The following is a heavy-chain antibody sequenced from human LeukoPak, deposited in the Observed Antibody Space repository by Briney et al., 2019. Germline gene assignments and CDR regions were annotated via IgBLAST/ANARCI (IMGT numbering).Heavy chain of an antibody. Sequence: GGSLRLSCAASGFTVSSNCMSWVRQAPGKGLEWVSAISGSGGSTYYADSVKGRFTISRDNSKNTLYLQMNSLRAEDTAVYYCAKDGDTAMATGSFDYWGQGTLVTVSS. D-gene: IGHD5-18*01. CDR1: GFTVSSNC. J-gene: IGHJ4*02. CDR2: ISGSGGST. V-gene: IGHV3-23*01. CDR3: AKDGDTAMATGSFDY.